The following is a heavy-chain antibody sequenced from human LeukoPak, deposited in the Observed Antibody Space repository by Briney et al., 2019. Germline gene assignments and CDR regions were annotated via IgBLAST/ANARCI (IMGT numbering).Heavy chain of an antibody. Sequence: SETLSLTCVVSGGSISTYNWWSWVRQPPGKGLEWIGENYHGGSTNYNPSLQSRVTKSEDKSKNQFSLKLSSVTAADTAVYYCARVYYDYVGRGLAFDPWGQGTLVTVSS. CDR3: ARVYYDYVGRGLAFDP. D-gene: IGHD3-16*01. J-gene: IGHJ5*02. V-gene: IGHV4-4*02. CDR1: GGSISTYNW. CDR2: NYHGGST.